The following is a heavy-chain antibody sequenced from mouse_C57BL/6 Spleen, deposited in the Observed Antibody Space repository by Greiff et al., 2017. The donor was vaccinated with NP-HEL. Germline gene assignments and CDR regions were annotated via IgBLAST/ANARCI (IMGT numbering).Heavy chain of an antibody. CDR1: GFTFSSYA. CDR2: ISDGGSYT. CDR3: ARDDYDGSY. Sequence: EVHLVESGGGLVKPGGSLKLSCAASGFTFSSYAMSWVRQTPEKRLEWVATISDGGSYTYYPDNVKGRFTISRDNAKNNLYLQMSHLKSEDTAMYYCARDDYDGSYWGQGTSVTVSS. J-gene: IGHJ4*01. D-gene: IGHD2-4*01. V-gene: IGHV5-4*01.